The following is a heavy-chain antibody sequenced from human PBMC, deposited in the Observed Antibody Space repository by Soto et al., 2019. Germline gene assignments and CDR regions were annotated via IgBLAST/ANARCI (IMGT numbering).Heavy chain of an antibody. CDR3: ASGAVVTQYAYYGMDV. CDR1: GFTFSSYA. CDR2: ISYDGSNK. V-gene: IGHV3-30-3*01. D-gene: IGHD2-21*02. Sequence: GSLRLSCAASGFTFSSYAMHWVRQAPGKGLEWVAVISYDGSNKYYADSVKGRFTISRDNSKNTLYLQMNSLRAEDTAVYYCASGAVVTQYAYYGMDVWGQGTTVTVSS. J-gene: IGHJ6*02.